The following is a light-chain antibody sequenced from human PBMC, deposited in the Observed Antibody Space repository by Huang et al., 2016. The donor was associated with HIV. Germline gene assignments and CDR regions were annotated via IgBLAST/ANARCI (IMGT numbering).Light chain of an antibody. CDR3: LQYNTWPKT. V-gene: IGKV3-15*01. CDR2: AAS. J-gene: IGKJ1*01. Sequence: ETEMMQFPATLSVSPGESATLSCRASQSVSTNLAWYQQKPGQAPSLLIYAASTRAPGVPGRFGGSGSGTGFTLTISSLQSEDFAIYYCLQYNTWPKTFGQGTRVDFK. CDR1: QSVSTN.